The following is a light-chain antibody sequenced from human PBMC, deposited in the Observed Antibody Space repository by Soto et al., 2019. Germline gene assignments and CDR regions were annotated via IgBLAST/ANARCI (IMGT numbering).Light chain of an antibody. CDR1: SSDVGGYNY. Sequence: QSALTQPRSVSGSPGQSVTISCTGTSSDVGGYNYVSWYQQYSGKAPKVMIYDVSKRPSGVPDRFSGSKSGNTASLTISGLRAEDEADYYCCSYAGNITWVFGGGTKVTVL. V-gene: IGLV2-11*01. J-gene: IGLJ3*02. CDR2: DVS. CDR3: CSYAGNITWV.